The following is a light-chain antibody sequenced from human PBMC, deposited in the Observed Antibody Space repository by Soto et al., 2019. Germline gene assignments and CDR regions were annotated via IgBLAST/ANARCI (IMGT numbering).Light chain of an antibody. CDR3: HQRSGWPLT. CDR2: DTS. CDR1: QSVSSF. J-gene: IGKJ4*01. Sequence: EIVLTQSPATLSLSPGEGATLSCRASQSVSSFLAWSQQKPGQAPRLLIYDTSNRATGIPARFSGSGSGTDFTLTISSLEPEDFAVYYCHQRSGWPLTFGGGTRVEIK. V-gene: IGKV3-11*01.